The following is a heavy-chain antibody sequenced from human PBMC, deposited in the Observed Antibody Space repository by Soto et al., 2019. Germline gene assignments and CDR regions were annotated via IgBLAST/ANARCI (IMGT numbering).Heavy chain of an antibody. CDR3: ARLDTVTPPYYFDY. Sequence: ASVKVSCKASGYTFTSFYVHWVRQAPGQGLEWMGVINPNGGSTAYAQKFQGRVTTTRDTSTSTVYMELSSLRSEDTAVFYCARLDTVTPPYYFDYWGQGTLVTVSS. D-gene: IGHD4-17*01. CDR2: INPNGGST. J-gene: IGHJ4*02. CDR1: GYTFTSFY. V-gene: IGHV1-46*01.